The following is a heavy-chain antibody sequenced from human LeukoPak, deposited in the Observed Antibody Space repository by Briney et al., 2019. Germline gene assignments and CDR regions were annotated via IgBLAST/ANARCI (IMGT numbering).Heavy chain of an antibody. J-gene: IGHJ4*02. CDR2: ISSNGGST. D-gene: IGHD5-24*01. V-gene: IGHV3-64*01. Sequence: GGSLRLSCAASGFTFSSYAMHWVRQAPGKGLEYVSAISSNGGSTYYANSVKGRFTISRDNSKNTLYLQMGSLRAEDMAVYYCARENGYNAIFDYWGQGTLVTVSS. CDR1: GFTFSSYA. CDR3: ARENGYNAIFDY.